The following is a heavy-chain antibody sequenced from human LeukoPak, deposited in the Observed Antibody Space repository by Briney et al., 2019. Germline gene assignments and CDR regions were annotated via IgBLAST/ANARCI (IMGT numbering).Heavy chain of an antibody. CDR2: SNPNSGGT. CDR1: GHTFTAYY. D-gene: IGHD6-13*01. V-gene: IGHV1-2*02. J-gene: IGHJ4*02. Sequence: ASVKVSCKASGHTFTAYYMFWVRQAPGQGLAWMGWSNPNSGGTNYAPKFQGRVTMTRDTSISTAYMELSRLRSEDTAVYSCARGAVCGSGGKCSGSWYYDYWGQGTLVTVSS. CDR3: ARGAVCGSGGKCSGSWYYDY.